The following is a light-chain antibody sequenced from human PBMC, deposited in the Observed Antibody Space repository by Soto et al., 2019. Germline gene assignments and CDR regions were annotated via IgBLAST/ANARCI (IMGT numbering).Light chain of an antibody. Sequence: EIVLTQSPGTLSLSPGERATLSCRASQSVSSSYLAWYQQKPGQAPRLLIYVASSRATGIPDRFSGSGSGTDFNLTISRLEPEDFALYYCKQYGSSPWTFGQGTKVEIK. CDR1: QSVSSSY. CDR2: VAS. CDR3: KQYGSSPWT. J-gene: IGKJ1*01. V-gene: IGKV3-20*01.